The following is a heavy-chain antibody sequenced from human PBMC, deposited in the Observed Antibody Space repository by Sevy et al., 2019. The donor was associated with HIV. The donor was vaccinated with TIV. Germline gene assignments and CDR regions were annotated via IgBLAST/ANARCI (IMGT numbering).Heavy chain of an antibody. V-gene: IGHV3-30*03. D-gene: IGHD6-19*01. J-gene: IGHJ4*02. CDR3: ARDPEYTSGWYYREYYFDS. Sequence: GGSLRLSCAASGFTFSDYGMHWVRQAPGKGLEWVAVISDDGSNNYYADSMKGRVTVSRDNSKSTLYLQMNSLRDEETALYYCARDPEYTSGWYYREYYFDSWGQGTLVTVSS. CDR2: ISDDGSNN. CDR1: GFTFSDYG.